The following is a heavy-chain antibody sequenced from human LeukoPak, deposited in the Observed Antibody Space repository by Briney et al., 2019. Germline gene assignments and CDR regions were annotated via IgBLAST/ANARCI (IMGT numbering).Heavy chain of an antibody. D-gene: IGHD4-23*01. CDR3: AGDGDYGGPDAFDY. J-gene: IGHJ4*02. V-gene: IGHV1-24*01. CDR2: FDPEDGET. Sequence: ASVKVSCKVSGYTLTELSMHWVRQAPGKGLEWMGGFDPEDGETIYAQKFQGRVTMTEDTSTDTAYMELSSLRSEDTAVYYCAGDGDYGGPDAFDYWGQGTLVTVSS. CDR1: GYTLTELS.